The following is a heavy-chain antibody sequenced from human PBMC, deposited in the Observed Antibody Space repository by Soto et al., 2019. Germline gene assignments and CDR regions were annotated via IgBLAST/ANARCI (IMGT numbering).Heavy chain of an antibody. D-gene: IGHD7-27*01. CDR3: ARESEDLTSNFDY. CDR2: ISSTTNYI. J-gene: IGHJ4*02. V-gene: IGHV3-21*06. CDR1: GFTFTRYS. Sequence: GVLILSCAASGFTFTRYSMNWVRQAPGKGLEWVSSISSTTNYIYYGDSMKGRFTISRDNAKNSLYLEMNSLRAEDTAVYYCARESEDLTSNFDYWGQGTLVTVSS.